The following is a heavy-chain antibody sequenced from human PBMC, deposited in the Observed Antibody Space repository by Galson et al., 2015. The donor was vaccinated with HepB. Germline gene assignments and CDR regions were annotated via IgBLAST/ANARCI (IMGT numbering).Heavy chain of an antibody. V-gene: IGHV5-10-1*01. J-gene: IGHJ2*01. Sequence: QSGAEVKKPGESLRISCKGSGYSFTSYWISWVRQMPGKGLEWMGRIDPSDSYTNYSPSFQGHVTISADKSISTAYLQWSSLKASDTAMYYCARRIYKYYYDSSGYYHYWYFDLWGRGTLVTVSS. CDR1: GYSFTSYW. D-gene: IGHD3-22*01. CDR3: ARRIYKYYYDSSGYYHYWYFDL. CDR2: IDPSDSYT.